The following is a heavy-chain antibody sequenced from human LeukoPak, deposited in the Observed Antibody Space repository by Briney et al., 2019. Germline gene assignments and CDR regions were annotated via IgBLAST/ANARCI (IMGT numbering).Heavy chain of an antibody. D-gene: IGHD3-10*01. CDR1: GYTFTSYA. V-gene: IGHV7-4-1*02. Sequence: GASVKVSCKASGYTFTSYAMNWVRQAPGQGLEWMGWINTNTGNPTYAQGFTGRFVFSLDTSVSTAYLQISSLKAEDTAVYYCARVLWFGELLPTESFDYWGQGTLVTVSS. J-gene: IGHJ4*02. CDR3: ARVLWFGELLPTESFDY. CDR2: INTNTGNP.